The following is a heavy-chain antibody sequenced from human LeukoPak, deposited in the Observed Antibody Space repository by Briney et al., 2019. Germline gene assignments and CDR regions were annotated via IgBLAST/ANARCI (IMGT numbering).Heavy chain of an antibody. CDR1: GGSFSSYY. V-gene: IGHV4-34*01. Sequence: PSETLSLTCAVYGGSFSSYYWSWIRQPPGKGLEWIGEINHSGSTNYNPSLKSRVTISVDTSKNQFSLKLSSVTAADTSVYYCARGFRGIAEAAKDYWGQGTLVTVSS. CDR2: INHSGST. D-gene: IGHD6-19*01. J-gene: IGHJ4*02. CDR3: ARGFRGIAEAAKDY.